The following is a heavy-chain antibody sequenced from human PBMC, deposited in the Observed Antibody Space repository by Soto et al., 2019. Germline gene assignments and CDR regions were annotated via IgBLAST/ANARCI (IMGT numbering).Heavy chain of an antibody. CDR1: GGTFSSYA. CDR3: ARHHIVRYYGMDV. CDR2: IIPIFGTA. V-gene: IGHV1-69*06. Sequence: QVQLVQSGAEVKKPGSSVKVSCKASGGTFSSYAISWVRQAPGQVLEWMGGIIPIFGTANYAQKFQGRVTITADKSTSAAYIELSSLRSEDTAVYSCARHHIVRYYGMDVWGQGTTVTVSS. J-gene: IGHJ6*02. D-gene: IGHD5-12*01.